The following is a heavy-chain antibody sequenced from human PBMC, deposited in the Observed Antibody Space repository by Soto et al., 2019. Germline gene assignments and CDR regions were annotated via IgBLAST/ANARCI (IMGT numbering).Heavy chain of an antibody. J-gene: IGHJ4*02. D-gene: IGHD3-3*01. CDR2: IYYSGST. CDR1: GGSISSYY. CDR3: AEAVPFWQLVQGPYFDY. Sequence: ASETLSLTCTVSGGSISSYYWSWIRQPPGKGLEWIGYIYYSGSTNYNPSLKSRVTISVDTSKNQFSLKLSSVTAADTAVYYCAEAVPFWQLVQGPYFDYGGQGPWSPSPQ. V-gene: IGHV4-59*01.